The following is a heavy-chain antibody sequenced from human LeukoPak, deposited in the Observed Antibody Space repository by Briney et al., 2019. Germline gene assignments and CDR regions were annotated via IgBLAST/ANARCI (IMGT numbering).Heavy chain of an antibody. Sequence: GGSLRLSCAASGFTFNTYGMSWVRQAPGKGLEWVSIISSGSSAIFSADALKGRFTISRDDAKNLLYLDMNSLRAEDTAVYYCARGHVRWELLGFDPWGQGTLVTVSS. D-gene: IGHD1-26*01. CDR2: ISSGSSAI. V-gene: IGHV3-21*04. CDR1: GFTFNTYG. CDR3: ARGHVRWELLGFDP. J-gene: IGHJ5*02.